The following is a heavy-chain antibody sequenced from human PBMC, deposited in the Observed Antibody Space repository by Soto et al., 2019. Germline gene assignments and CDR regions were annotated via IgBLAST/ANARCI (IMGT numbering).Heavy chain of an antibody. CDR3: ATTTVVAAAGFDP. CDR2: IANDGGRK. Sequence: QVHLVESGGGVVQPEKSLRLSCGASGFNFSNYGMHWVRQPPGKGLEWVAIIANDGGRKYYADSVEGRFTVSRDNSKNTLFLQINNLRPEDTAVYYCATTTVVAAAGFDPWGRGTQVIVSS. CDR1: GFNFSNYG. D-gene: IGHD2-15*01. V-gene: IGHV3-30*03. J-gene: IGHJ5*02.